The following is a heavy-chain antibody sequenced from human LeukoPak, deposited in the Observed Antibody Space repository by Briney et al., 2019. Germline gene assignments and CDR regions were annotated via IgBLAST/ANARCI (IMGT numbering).Heavy chain of an antibody. J-gene: IGHJ4*02. Sequence: SQTLSLTCTVSGGSISSDDYYWSWIRQPAGKGLEWIGRVYTSGSTNYNPSLRSRVTISVDTSKNQFSLRLSSVTAADTAVYYCARAYYDSWSGYYVYFDYWGQGTLVTVSS. CDR1: GGSISSDDYY. V-gene: IGHV4-61*02. D-gene: IGHD3-3*01. CDR2: VYTSGST. CDR3: ARAYYDSWSGYYVYFDY.